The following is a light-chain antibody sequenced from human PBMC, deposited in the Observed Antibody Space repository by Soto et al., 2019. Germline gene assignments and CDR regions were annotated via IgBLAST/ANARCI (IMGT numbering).Light chain of an antibody. Sequence: DIQMTQSPSSLSASIGDSVTITCRASQRISTYLNWYQQKLGKAPKLLISGACSLQGGVPSRFSGSGSGTDFTLIISSLQPEDFATYYCQQGSFTLTFGGGTKLEIK. CDR3: QQGSFTLT. CDR1: QRISTY. J-gene: IGKJ4*01. V-gene: IGKV1-39*01. CDR2: GAC.